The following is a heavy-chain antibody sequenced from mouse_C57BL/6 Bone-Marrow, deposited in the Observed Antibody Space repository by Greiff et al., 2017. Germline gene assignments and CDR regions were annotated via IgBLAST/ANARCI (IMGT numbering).Heavy chain of an antibody. Sequence: QVQLQQSGPELVKPGASVKLSCKASGYTFTSYGINWVKQRPGQGLEWIGRIYPRDGSTKYNEKFKGKATLTVDTSSSTAYMELHSLTSEDSAVYFCARRYGYDVAAWFAYWGQGTLVTVSA. D-gene: IGHD2-2*01. CDR1: GYTFTSYG. V-gene: IGHV1-85*01. CDR3: ARRYGYDVAAWFAY. J-gene: IGHJ3*01. CDR2: IYPRDGST.